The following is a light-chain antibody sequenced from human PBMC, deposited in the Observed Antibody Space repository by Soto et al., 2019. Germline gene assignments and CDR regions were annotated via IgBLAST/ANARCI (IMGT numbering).Light chain of an antibody. V-gene: IGKV3-20*01. CDR2: GAS. CDR1: QSVSSSY. J-gene: IGKJ1*01. Sequence: EIVLTQSPGTLSLSPGERATLSCRASQSVSSSYLAWYQHKPGQAPRLLIYGASSRATGIADRFSGSGTGTDFTLTISRLEPEDFAVYYCQQYGASPRTFGQGTQVEIK. CDR3: QQYGASPRT.